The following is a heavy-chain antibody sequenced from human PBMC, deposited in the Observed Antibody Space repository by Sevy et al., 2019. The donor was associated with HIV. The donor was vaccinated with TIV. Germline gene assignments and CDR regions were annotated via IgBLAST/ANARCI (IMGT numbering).Heavy chain of an antibody. CDR3: ARCPGHYSIDY. D-gene: IGHD2-21*01. J-gene: IGHJ4*02. V-gene: IGHV3-48*02. CDR2: IGTAAGVT. CDR1: GFTFNTYS. Sequence: GGSLRLSCAASGFTFNTYSLIWVRQTPGKGLEWLSFIGTAAGVTYYADSVKGRFTISRDNAKNSLYLQMNSLRDEDTAVYYCARCPGHYSIDYWAQGTLVTVSS.